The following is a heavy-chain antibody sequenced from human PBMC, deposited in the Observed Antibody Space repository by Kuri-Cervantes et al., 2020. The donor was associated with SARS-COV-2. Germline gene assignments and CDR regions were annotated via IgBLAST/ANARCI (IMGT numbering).Heavy chain of an antibody. Sequence: LRLSCTVSGGSISSGSYYWSWIRQPAGKGLEWLGRIYTSGSTNYNPSLKSRVTLSVDTSKSQVSLRLTSVTAADTAVYFCARDRCSVTNCYTGDAFDIWGQGRMVTVSS. CDR2: IYTSGST. CDR1: GGSISSGSYY. D-gene: IGHD2-2*02. V-gene: IGHV4-61*02. CDR3: ARDRCSVTNCYTGDAFDI. J-gene: IGHJ3*02.